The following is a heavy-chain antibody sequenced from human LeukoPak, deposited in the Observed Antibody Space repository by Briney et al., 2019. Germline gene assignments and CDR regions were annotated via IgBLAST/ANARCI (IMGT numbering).Heavy chain of an antibody. D-gene: IGHD3-22*01. V-gene: IGHV3-30*01. Sequence: PGGSLRLSCAASGFTFSSYAMHWVRQAPGKGLEWVAVISYDGSNKYYADSVKGRFTISRDNSKNTLYLQMYSLRAEDTAVYYCAREVTEVVNDAFDIWGQGTMVTVSS. CDR2: ISYDGSNK. J-gene: IGHJ3*02. CDR1: GFTFSSYA. CDR3: AREVTEVVNDAFDI.